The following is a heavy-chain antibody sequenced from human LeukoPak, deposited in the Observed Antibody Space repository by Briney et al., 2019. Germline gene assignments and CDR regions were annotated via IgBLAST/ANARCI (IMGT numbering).Heavy chain of an antibody. CDR1: GFTVSSNY. J-gene: IGHJ5*02. D-gene: IGHD6-19*01. CDR3: ARAKAVAGTGGDNWFDP. Sequence: GGSLRLSCAASGFTVSSNYINWVRQAPGKGLEYVSTISSNGGKTNYANSVKGRFTISRDNSKNTLYLQMGSLRADDVAVYYCARAKAVAGTGGDNWFDPWGQGTLVTVSS. V-gene: IGHV3-64*01. CDR2: ISSNGGKT.